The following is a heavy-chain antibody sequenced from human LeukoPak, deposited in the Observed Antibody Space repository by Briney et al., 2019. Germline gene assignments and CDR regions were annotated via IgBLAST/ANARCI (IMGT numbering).Heavy chain of an antibody. CDR1: GFTFGDYA. V-gene: IGHV3-49*04. Sequence: GGSLRLSCTVSGFTFGDYAMSWVRQAPGKGLEWVGFIRSKAYGWTTEYAASVKGRFTISRDDSKSIAYLQMNSLKTEDTAVYYCTRGSNDYGDYAPPPYYFDYWGQGTLVTVSS. D-gene: IGHD4-17*01. CDR2: IRSKAYGWTT. J-gene: IGHJ4*02. CDR3: TRGSNDYGDYAPPPYYFDY.